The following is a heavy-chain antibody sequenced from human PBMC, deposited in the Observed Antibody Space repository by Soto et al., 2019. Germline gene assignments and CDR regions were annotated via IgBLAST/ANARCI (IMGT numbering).Heavy chain of an antibody. V-gene: IGHV1-8*01. D-gene: IGHD2-15*01. J-gene: IGHJ4*02. Sequence: QVQLVQSGAEVKKPGASVKVSSEASGYPFSAFDINWVRQAGGQGLGWMGWMNPDSGDTASAQRFQDTMTMTRSTSISTAYMELSRLTSDDTAVYFCVRQPGGVATPGDDYWGQGTLVTVSS. CDR1: GYPFSAFD. CDR3: VRQPGGVATPGDDY. CDR2: MNPDSGDT.